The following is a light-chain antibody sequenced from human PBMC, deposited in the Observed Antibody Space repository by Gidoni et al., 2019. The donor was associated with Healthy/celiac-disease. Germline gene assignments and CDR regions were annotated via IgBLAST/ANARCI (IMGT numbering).Light chain of an antibody. CDR3: QQRSNWPPVT. J-gene: IGKJ2*01. V-gene: IGKV3-11*01. CDR1: QSVSSY. Sequence: EIVLPQSPATLSLSPGARATLSCRASQSVSSYLAWYQQKPGQAPRLLIYDASNRATGIPARFSGSGSGTDFTLTISSLEPEDFAVYYCQQRSNWPPVTFGQGTKLEIK. CDR2: DAS.